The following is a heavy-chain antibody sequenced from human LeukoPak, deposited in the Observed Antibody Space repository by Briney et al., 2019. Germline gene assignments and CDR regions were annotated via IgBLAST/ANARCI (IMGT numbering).Heavy chain of an antibody. Sequence: ASVKVSCKTSGYTFTSYGISWVRQAPGQGLEWMGWIGVYSGKTKYAESFQGRVTMTTDTSTSTAYMELRNLRSDDTAVYFCAREEFCTTSSCYHNWFDPWGQGTLVTVSS. CDR1: GYTFTSYG. J-gene: IGHJ5*02. CDR3: AREEFCTTSSCYHNWFDP. V-gene: IGHV1-18*01. CDR2: IGVYSGKT. D-gene: IGHD2-2*01.